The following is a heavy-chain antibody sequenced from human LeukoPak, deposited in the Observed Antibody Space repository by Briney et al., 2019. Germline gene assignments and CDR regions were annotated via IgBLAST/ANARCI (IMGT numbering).Heavy chain of an antibody. J-gene: IGHJ4*02. D-gene: IGHD1-26*01. CDR1: GFTFNVYA. V-gene: IGHV3-21*06. CDR2: ISGSRDFI. CDR3: ARALVGAAFDT. Sequence: GGSLRLSCAVSGFTFNVYAMHWVRQIPGKGPEWISSISGSRDFIYYADSVKGRFTISRDNAKNSLYLDMNSLQVEDTAVYFCARALVGAAFDTWGQGALVTVSS.